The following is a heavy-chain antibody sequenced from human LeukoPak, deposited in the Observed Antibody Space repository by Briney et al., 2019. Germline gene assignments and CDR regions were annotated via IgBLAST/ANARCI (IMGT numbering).Heavy chain of an antibody. CDR2: INPNSGGT. CDR1: GYTFTCYY. J-gene: IGHJ4*02. Sequence: ASVKVSCKASGYTFTCYYMHWVRQAPGQGLEWMGWINPNSGGTNYAQKFQGRVTMTRDTSISTAYMELSRLRSDDTAVYYCARDLVIVPAAIRTWYYFDYWGQGTLVTVSS. V-gene: IGHV1-2*02. CDR3: ARDLVIVPAAIRTWYYFDY. D-gene: IGHD2-2*01.